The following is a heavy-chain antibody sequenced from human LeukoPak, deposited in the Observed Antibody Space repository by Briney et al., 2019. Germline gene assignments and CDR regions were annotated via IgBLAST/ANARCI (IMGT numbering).Heavy chain of an antibody. Sequence: GGSLRLSCAASGFTFSSYAMSWVRQAPGKGLEWVSAISSSGGSTYYADSVKGRFTISRDNSKNTLYLQMNSLRAEDTAVYYCAKTLYVPAAMRPFDYWGQGTLVTVSS. CDR1: GFTFSSYA. D-gene: IGHD2-2*01. CDR2: ISSSGGST. J-gene: IGHJ4*02. V-gene: IGHV3-23*01. CDR3: AKTLYVPAAMRPFDY.